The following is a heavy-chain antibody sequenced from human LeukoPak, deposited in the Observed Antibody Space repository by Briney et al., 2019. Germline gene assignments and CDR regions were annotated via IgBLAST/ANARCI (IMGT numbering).Heavy chain of an antibody. CDR2: IYYCGST. D-gene: IGHD3-22*01. J-gene: IGHJ4*02. CDR3: ARRAYYYDSSGYARSVFDY. V-gene: IGHV4-59*08. CDR1: GGSISSYY. Sequence: PSETLSLTCTVSGGSISSYYWSWIRQPPGKGLGWIGYIYYCGSTNYNPSLKSRVTISVDTSKNQFSLKLSSVTAADTAVYYCARRAYYYDSSGYARSVFDYWGQGTLVTVSS.